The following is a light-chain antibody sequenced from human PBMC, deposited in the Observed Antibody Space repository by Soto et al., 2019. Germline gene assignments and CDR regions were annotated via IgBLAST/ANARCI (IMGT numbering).Light chain of an antibody. Sequence: EVVLTQSPGTRSWSPLEIATLSVMASQSVGSSYLAWYQQKPGQAPRVLIYGTSSRATGIPDRFSGSGSGTDFTLTISRLEPEDFAVYYCQQYTTSSWTFGQGTRWIS. J-gene: IGKJ1*01. CDR1: QSVGSSY. CDR3: QQYTTSSWT. CDR2: GTS. V-gene: IGKV3-20*01.